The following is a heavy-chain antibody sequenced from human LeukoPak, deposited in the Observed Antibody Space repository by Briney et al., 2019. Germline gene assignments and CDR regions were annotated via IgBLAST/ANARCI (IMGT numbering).Heavy chain of an antibody. CDR2: IYYSGST. D-gene: IGHD3-10*01. J-gene: IGHJ4*02. V-gene: IGHV4-31*03. Sequence: SQTLSLTCTVSGGSISSGGYYWSWIRQHPGKGLEWIGYIYYSGSTYYNPSLNSRVTISVEKSKNQFSLKLSSVTAADKAVYYCARGRRRGSGRAYFDYWGQGTLVTVSS. CDR3: ARGRRRGSGRAYFDY. CDR1: GGSISSGGYY.